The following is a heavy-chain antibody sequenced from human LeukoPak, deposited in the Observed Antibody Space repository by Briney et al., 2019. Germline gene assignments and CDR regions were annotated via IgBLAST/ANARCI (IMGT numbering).Heavy chain of an antibody. CDR3: ASGESKRHSSSG. D-gene: IGHD6-6*01. CDR2: INHSRST. V-gene: IGHV4-34*01. CDR1: GGSFSGYY. J-gene: IGHJ4*02. Sequence: KPSETLSLTCAVYGGSFSGYYVSWIRQPPGKGLEWIGEINHSRSTNYNPSLKSRVTISVDTSKNQFSLKLISVPAADTAVYYCASGESKRHSSSGWGQATLVTVSS.